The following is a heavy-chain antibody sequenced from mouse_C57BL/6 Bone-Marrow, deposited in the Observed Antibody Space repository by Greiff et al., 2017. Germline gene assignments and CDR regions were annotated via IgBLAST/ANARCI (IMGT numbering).Heavy chain of an antibody. J-gene: IGHJ2*01. V-gene: IGHV14-2*01. D-gene: IGHD1-1*01. Sequence: DVHLVESGAELVKPGASVKLSCTASGFNIKDYYIHWVKQRTEQGLEWIGRIDPEDGETKYAPKFKDKATITADTSSNTAYLQLSSLTSEDTAVYYCTRSLIYYGTNYWGQGTTLTVSS. CDR3: TRSLIYYGTNY. CDR2: IDPEDGET. CDR1: GFNIKDYY.